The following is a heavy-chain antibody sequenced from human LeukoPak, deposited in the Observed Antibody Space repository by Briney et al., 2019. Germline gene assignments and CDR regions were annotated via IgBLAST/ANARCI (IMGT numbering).Heavy chain of an antibody. J-gene: IGHJ5*02. CDR2: IYPGDPDT. Sequence: GESLKISCKGSGYSFTGYWIGWVRQMPGKGLEWMGIIYPGDPDTRYSPSFQGQVTISADKSISTAYLQWSSLKASDTAMYYCARRERRIVGASIWFDPWGQGTLVTVSS. CDR1: GYSFTGYW. V-gene: IGHV5-51*01. CDR3: ARRERRIVGASIWFDP. D-gene: IGHD1-26*01.